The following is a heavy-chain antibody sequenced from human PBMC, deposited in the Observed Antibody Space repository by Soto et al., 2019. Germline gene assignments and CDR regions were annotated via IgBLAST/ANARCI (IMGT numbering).Heavy chain of an antibody. V-gene: IGHV4-38-2*01. CDR2: IYHGGST. Sequence: SETLSLTCAVSGYSISSGYYWGWLRQPPGKGLEGIGSIYHGGSTYYNPPLNSRVTLSIDMTNNHVSLILNSVTAADTAVYYFARVGPWVPYYYDSSPYTFENWFDPWGQGTLVTVSS. D-gene: IGHD3-22*01. J-gene: IGHJ5*02. CDR1: GYSISSGYY. CDR3: ARVGPWVPYYYDSSPYTFENWFDP.